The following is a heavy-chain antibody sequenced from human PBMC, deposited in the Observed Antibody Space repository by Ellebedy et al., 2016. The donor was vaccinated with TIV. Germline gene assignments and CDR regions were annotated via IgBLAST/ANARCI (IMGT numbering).Heavy chain of an antibody. CDR1: GYRFTTYW. J-gene: IGHJ4*02. D-gene: IGHD5-18*01. Sequence: GESLKISXRTSGYRFTTYWIACLRQMLGKGLAWMASIYPDDFETKYSPSFQGQVTISADKSVTTAYLQWSNLTASDTAMYYCARVYSYGLDFWGPGTLVTISP. V-gene: IGHV5-51*01. CDR2: IYPDDFET. CDR3: ARVYSYGLDF.